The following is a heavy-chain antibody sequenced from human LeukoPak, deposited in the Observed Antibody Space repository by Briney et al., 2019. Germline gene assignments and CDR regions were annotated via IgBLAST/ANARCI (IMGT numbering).Heavy chain of an antibody. CDR2: MYYSGST. CDR1: GGSISNYY. V-gene: IGHV4-59*01. CDR3: ARGRGVLRFFSNWFDP. D-gene: IGHD3-3*01. Sequence: SETLSLTCTVSGGSISNYYWSWIRQPPGKGLEWIGYMYYSGSTNYNPSLKSRVTISADTSKNQFSLKLSSVTAADTAVYYCARGRGVLRFFSNWFDPWGQGTLVTVSS. J-gene: IGHJ5*02.